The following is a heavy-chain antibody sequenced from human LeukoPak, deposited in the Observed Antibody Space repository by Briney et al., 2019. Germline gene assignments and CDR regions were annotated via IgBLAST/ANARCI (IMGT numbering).Heavy chain of an antibody. CDR2: IYYSGST. CDR1: GGSISSGGYS. J-gene: IGHJ5*02. V-gene: IGHV4-31*11. CDR3: ARGLWFGELLPSWFDP. D-gene: IGHD3-10*01. Sequence: SQTLSLTCAVSGGSISSGGYSWSWIRQPPGKGLEWIGYIYYSGSTYYNPSHKSRVTISVDTSKNQFSLKLSSVTAADTAVYYCARGLWFGELLPSWFDPWGQGTLVTVSS.